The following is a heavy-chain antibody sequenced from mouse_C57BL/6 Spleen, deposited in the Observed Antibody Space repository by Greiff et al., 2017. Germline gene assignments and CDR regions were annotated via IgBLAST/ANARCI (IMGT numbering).Heavy chain of an antibody. CDR1: GFNIKDYY. J-gene: IGHJ4*01. CDR2: IDPEDGDT. Sequence: VQLQQSGAELVRPGASVKLSCTASGFNIKDYYMHWVKQRPEQGLEWIGRIDPEDGDTEYAPKFQGKATMTADTSSNTAYLQLSSLTSEDTAVYYCTERDYYGSSVNAMDYWGQGTSVTVSS. V-gene: IGHV14-1*01. D-gene: IGHD1-1*01. CDR3: TERDYYGSSVNAMDY.